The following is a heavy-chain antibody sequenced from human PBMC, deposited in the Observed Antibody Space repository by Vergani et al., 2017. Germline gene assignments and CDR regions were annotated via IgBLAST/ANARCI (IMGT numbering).Heavy chain of an antibody. CDR1: VAPTSSYY. CDR3: ARGYSSSSYYFDY. Sequence: QLQLQNSGPGLVRLSETRSLPSTFSVAPTSSYYWSWFRRPPGKELEWFGYINYSGGTHYNPSLKSRVTISVDTSKNQFSLKLSSVTAADTAVYYCARGYSSSSYYFDYWGQGTLVTVSS. J-gene: IGHJ4*02. V-gene: IGHV4-59*01. D-gene: IGHD6-13*01. CDR2: INYSGGT.